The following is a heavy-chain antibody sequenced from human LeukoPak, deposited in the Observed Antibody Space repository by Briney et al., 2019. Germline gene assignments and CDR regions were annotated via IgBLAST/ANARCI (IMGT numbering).Heavy chain of an antibody. V-gene: IGHV1-18*01. J-gene: IGHJ6*02. Sequence: ASVKVSCKASGYTFTNYGISWVRQAPGQGLEWVGWISAYNGNANYAQRFQGRVTTTTDTSTSTAYMELRSLRSDDTAVYYCARNHYYDILTGYVTYGMDVWGQGTTVTVSS. CDR2: ISAYNGNA. CDR1: GYTFTNYG. CDR3: ARNHYYDILTGYVTYGMDV. D-gene: IGHD3-9*01.